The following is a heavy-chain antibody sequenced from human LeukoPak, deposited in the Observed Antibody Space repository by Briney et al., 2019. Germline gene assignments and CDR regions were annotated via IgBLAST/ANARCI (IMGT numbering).Heavy chain of an antibody. V-gene: IGHV4-30-4*08. CDR3: ARKDIVVVPAAGDWFDP. J-gene: IGHJ5*02. D-gene: IGHD2-2*01. CDR2: IYYSGST. Sequence: SETLSLTCTVSGGSISSGDYYWSWIRQPPGKGLEWIGYIYYSGSTYYNPSLKSRVTISVDTSKNQFSLKLSSVTAADTAVYYCARKDIVVVPAAGDWFDPWGQGTLVTVSS. CDR1: GGSISSGDYY.